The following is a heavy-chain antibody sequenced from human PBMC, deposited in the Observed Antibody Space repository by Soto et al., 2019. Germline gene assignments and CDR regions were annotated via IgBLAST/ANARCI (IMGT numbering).Heavy chain of an antibody. Sequence: SETLSLTCTVSGGSISSSSYYWGWIRQPPGKGLEWIGSIYYSGSTYYNPSLKSRVTISVDTSKNQFSLKLSSATAADTAVYYCASEITMVRGVIIYFDYWGQGTLVTVSS. V-gene: IGHV4-39*01. CDR2: IYYSGST. J-gene: IGHJ4*02. CDR3: ASEITMVRGVIIYFDY. D-gene: IGHD3-10*01. CDR1: GGSISSSSYY.